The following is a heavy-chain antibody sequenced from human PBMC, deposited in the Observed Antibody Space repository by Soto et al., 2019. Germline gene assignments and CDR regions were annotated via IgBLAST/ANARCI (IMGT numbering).Heavy chain of an antibody. V-gene: IGHV4-39*01. J-gene: IGHJ3*02. CDR1: GDSIATGDYW. CDR2: VYHSGSI. CDR3: SRQISLALGAFQI. D-gene: IGHD6-13*01. Sequence: QLQLQESGPGLLKPSETLSLTCTVSGDSIATGDYWWAWIRQPPGKGLEWIGSVYHSGSIYYSPSLKSRLTVSVDTSKNQSALTLCAVTAADTAVYYCSRQISLALGAFQIWGQGTMVTASS.